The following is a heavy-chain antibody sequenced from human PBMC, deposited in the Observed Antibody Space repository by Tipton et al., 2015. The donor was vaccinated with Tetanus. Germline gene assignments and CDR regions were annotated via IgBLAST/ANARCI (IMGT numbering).Heavy chain of an antibody. V-gene: IGHV4-39*01. CDR3: AKHGDTSRNYYFDY. D-gene: IGHD6-13*01. CDR1: GGSISSIS. CDR2: IFYSGST. Sequence: LRLSCTVSGGSISSISWIRQPPGKGLEWIGNIFYSGSTSYNPSLKSRVTLSVDTSRNQFSLKLTSVTAADTAIYYCAKHGDTSRNYYFDYWGQGALVTVSS. J-gene: IGHJ4*02.